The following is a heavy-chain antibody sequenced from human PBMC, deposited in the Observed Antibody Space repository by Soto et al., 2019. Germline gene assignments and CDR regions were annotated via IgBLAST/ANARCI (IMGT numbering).Heavy chain of an antibody. CDR2: TYYRSKWYN. V-gene: IGHV6-1*01. Sequence: SQTLSLNCAISGDSVSSNSAALNWIRQSPSRGLEWLGRTYYRSKWYNDYAVSVKSRITINPDTSKNQFSLQLNSVTPEDTAVYYCAREQQLDYYYGMDVWGQGTTVTVSS. J-gene: IGHJ6*02. CDR3: AREQQLDYYYGMDV. D-gene: IGHD6-13*01. CDR1: GDSVSSNSAA.